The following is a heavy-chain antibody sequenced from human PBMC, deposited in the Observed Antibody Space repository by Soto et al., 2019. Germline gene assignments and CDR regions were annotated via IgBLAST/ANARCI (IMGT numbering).Heavy chain of an antibody. V-gene: IGHV5-10-1*01. Sequence: PGESLKISCKGSGYSFTSYWISWVRQMPGKGLEWMGRIDPSDSYTNYSPSFQGHVTISADKSISTAYLQWSSLKASDTAMYYCARRYRVRVVIISIIDYYGMDVWGQGTTVTGSS. D-gene: IGHD3-10*01. CDR1: GYSFTSYW. CDR3: ARRYRVRVVIISIIDYYGMDV. J-gene: IGHJ6*02. CDR2: IDPSDSYT.